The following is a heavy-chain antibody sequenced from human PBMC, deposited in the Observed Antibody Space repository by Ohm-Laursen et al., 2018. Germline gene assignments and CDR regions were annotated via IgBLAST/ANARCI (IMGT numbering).Heavy chain of an antibody. D-gene: IGHD6-13*01. Sequence: SLRLSCSASGFTFNNFGMHWVRHAPGKGLEWVSSITWDSGSIGYADSVEGRFTVSRDNARNSLYLQMNSLRSEDTALYYCAKDSGGRTQQVAEKGIDLWGQGTLVTVSS. CDR3: AKDSGGRTQQVAEKGIDL. J-gene: IGHJ5*02. CDR2: ITWDSGSI. V-gene: IGHV3-9*01. CDR1: GFTFNNFG.